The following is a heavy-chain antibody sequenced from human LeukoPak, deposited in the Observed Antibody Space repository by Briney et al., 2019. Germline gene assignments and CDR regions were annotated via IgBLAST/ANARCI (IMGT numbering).Heavy chain of an antibody. CDR2: IYTSGST. V-gene: IGHV4-61*02. CDR3: ARGEVFLDY. J-gene: IGHJ4*02. Sequence: SETLSLTCTVSGGSISSGSYYWSWIRQPAGRGLEWIGRIYTSGSTNYNPSLKSRVTISVDTSKNQFSLKLSSVTAADTAVYYCARGEVFLDYWGQGTLVTVSS. D-gene: IGHD3-10*02. CDR1: GGSISSGSYY.